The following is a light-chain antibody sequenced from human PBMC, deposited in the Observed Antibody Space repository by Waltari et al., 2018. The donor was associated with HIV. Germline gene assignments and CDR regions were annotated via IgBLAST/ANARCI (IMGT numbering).Light chain of an antibody. CDR2: WAY. CDR3: QQYYITPQT. J-gene: IGKJ1*01. Sequence: ILMTQSPDSLALSLGERATINCMSSQTIFYSSKNNKYLAWYQQKPGQAPKLLVFWAYTRDTGVPDRFKGSGARTNFTLTISSLQSEDVGIYFCQQYYITPQTFGQGTKVEIK. CDR1: QTIFYSSKNNKY. V-gene: IGKV4-1*01.